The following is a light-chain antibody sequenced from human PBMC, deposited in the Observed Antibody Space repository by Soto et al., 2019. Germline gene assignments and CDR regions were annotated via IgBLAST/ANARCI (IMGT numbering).Light chain of an antibody. V-gene: IGKV3-20*01. CDR2: GAS. Sequence: ETVLTQSPGTLSLSPGESATLSCRAGQSVSSSYLAWYQQKPGQAPRLLIYGASSRATGIPDRFSGSGSGTDFTITISRLEPEDFAVYYCQHYGRSPPSWTFGQGTKVEIK. CDR1: QSVSSSY. CDR3: QHYGRSPPSWT. J-gene: IGKJ1*01.